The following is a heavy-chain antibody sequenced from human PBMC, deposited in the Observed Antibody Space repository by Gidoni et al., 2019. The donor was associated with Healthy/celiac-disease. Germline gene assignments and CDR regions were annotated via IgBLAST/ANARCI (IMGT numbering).Heavy chain of an antibody. CDR3: ARGRTFTYSSSWYSTRGWFDP. J-gene: IGHJ5*02. D-gene: IGHD6-13*01. V-gene: IGHV4-34*01. CDR1: GGSFSGYY. Sequence: QVQLQQWGAGLLKPSETLSLTCAVYGGSFSGYYWSWIRQPPGKRLEWIGEINHSGSTNYNPSLKSRVTISVDTSKNQFSLKLSSVTAADTAVYYCARGRTFTYSSSWYSTRGWFDPWGQGTLVTVSS. CDR2: INHSGST.